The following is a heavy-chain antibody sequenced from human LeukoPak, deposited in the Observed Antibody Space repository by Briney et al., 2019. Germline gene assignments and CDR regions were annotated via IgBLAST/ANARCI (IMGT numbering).Heavy chain of an antibody. J-gene: IGHJ4*02. V-gene: IGHV1-58*02. CDR2: IVVGSGNT. Sequence: SVKVSCKASGFTFTNSAMQWVRQARGQRLEWIGWIVVGSGNTNYAHTVQERVTITRDISTNTAYMEMNSLRSEDTAVYYCAAQSIAAAGMDYWGQGTLVTVSS. CDR1: GFTFTNSA. D-gene: IGHD6-13*01. CDR3: AAQSIAAAGMDY.